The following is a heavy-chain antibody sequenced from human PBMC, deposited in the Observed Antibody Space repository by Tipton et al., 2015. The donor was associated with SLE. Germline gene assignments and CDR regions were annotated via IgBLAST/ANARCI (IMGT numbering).Heavy chain of an antibody. CDR3: ASRVADRRGDEYFLH. CDR1: GGSLRSHY. D-gene: IGHD2-21*02. J-gene: IGHJ1*01. CDR2: IFYSGNT. Sequence: TLSLTCTVSGGSLRSHYWSWIRQPPGKGLAWIGSIFYSGNTYSNPSLKSRVTISVDTSKNQFSLKLSPVTAADTAVYYCASRVADRRGDEYFLHWGRGTLVTFSS. V-gene: IGHV4-59*04.